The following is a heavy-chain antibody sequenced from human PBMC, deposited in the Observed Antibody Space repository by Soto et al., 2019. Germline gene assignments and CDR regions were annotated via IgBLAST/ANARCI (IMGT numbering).Heavy chain of an antibody. V-gene: IGHV5-10-1*01. CDR1: GYSFTSYW. J-gene: IGHJ6*02. Sequence: GEYLKISCNGSGYSFTSYWISWVRQMPGKGLEWMGRIDPSDSYTNYSPSFQGHVTISADKHISTAYLQWSSVKASDTAMYYCARHYYYDSSVYYFIHEQSNVMDVWGQGTTVT. CDR2: IDPSDSYT. D-gene: IGHD3-22*01. CDR3: ARHYYYDSSVYYFIHEQSNVMDV.